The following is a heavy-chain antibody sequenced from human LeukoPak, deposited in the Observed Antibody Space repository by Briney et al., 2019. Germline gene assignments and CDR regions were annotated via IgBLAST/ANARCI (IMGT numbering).Heavy chain of an antibody. J-gene: IGHJ3*02. D-gene: IGHD2-21*01. CDR2: INFNNAGT. V-gene: IGHV1-2*02. Sequence: GASVKVSCKASSYTFTGYYIHWVRQAPGQGLEWMGWINFNNAGTNNAQKFQGRITMTRDTSLSTVCMELTSLRYDDTAVYFCARVWWNAFDIWGQGTMVTVSS. CDR3: ARVWWNAFDI. CDR1: SYTFTGYY.